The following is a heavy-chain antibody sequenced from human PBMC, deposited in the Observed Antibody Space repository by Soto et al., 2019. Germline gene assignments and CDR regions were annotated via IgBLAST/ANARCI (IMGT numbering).Heavy chain of an antibody. J-gene: IGHJ4*02. CDR2: ISSSSSYT. CDR3: ARDHHRYSGYDYVDY. D-gene: IGHD5-12*01. Sequence: QVQLVESGGGLVKPGGSLRLSCAASGFTFSDYYMSWIRQAPGKGLEWVSYISSSSSYTNYADSVKGPFTISRDNAKNSLYLQMNSLRAEDTALYYCARDHHRYSGYDYVDYWGQGTLVNVSS. CDR1: GFTFSDYY. V-gene: IGHV3-11*05.